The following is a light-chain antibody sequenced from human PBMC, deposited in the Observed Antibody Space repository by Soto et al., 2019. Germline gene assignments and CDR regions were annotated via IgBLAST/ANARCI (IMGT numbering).Light chain of an antibody. Sequence: DIQMTQSPSSLSASVGDRVIITCRASQSISNYLNWYQQKPGKAPKLLIFAASSLQSGVPSRFRGSGSGTNFTLTISSLQPEDFAAYYCQQSYSAPITFGQGTRLEIK. J-gene: IGKJ5*01. V-gene: IGKV1-39*01. CDR1: QSISNY. CDR2: AAS. CDR3: QQSYSAPIT.